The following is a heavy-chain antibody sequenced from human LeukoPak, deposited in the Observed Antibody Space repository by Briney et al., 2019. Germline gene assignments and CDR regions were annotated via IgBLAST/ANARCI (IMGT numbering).Heavy chain of an antibody. Sequence: GGSLRLSCAASGFTFSSYSMNWVRQAPGKGLEWVSYISSSSSTIYYADSVKGRFTISRDNAKNSLYLQMNSLRAEDTAVYYCARGPDYYYDSSGHYYVDYWGQGTLVTVSS. V-gene: IGHV3-48*01. D-gene: IGHD3-22*01. CDR1: GFTFSSYS. CDR2: ISSSSSTI. J-gene: IGHJ4*02. CDR3: ARGPDYYYDSSGHYYVDY.